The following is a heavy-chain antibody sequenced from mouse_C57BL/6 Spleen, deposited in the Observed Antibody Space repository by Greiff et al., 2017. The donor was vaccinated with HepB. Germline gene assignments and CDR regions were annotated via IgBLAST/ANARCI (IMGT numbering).Heavy chain of an antibody. Sequence: QVQLQQSGAELAKPGASVKLSCKASGYTFTSYWMHWVKQRPGQGLEWIGYINPSSGYTKYNQKFKDKATLTADKSSSTAYMQLSSLTYEDSAVYYCARFSYGSSYGFDYWGQGTTLTVSS. V-gene: IGHV1-7*01. CDR1: GYTFTSYW. J-gene: IGHJ2*01. CDR3: ARFSYGSSYGFDY. D-gene: IGHD1-1*01. CDR2: INPSSGYT.